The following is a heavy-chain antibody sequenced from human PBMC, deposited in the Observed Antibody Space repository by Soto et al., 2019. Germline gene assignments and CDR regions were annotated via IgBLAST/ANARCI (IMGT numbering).Heavy chain of an antibody. CDR2: ITDTGGDT. J-gene: IGHJ6*02. CDR1: GFTFGSRA. Sequence: GGSLRLSCVASGFTFGSRAMSWVRQAPGEGLEWVSTITDTGGDTKYAGSVRGRFTISRDNSKNTLYLQMSSLRAEDSAVYYCARLKSFGTTSAGQNYHYGMDVWGQGTTVTVSS. CDR3: ARLKSFGTTSAGQNYHYGMDV. D-gene: IGHD3-16*01. V-gene: IGHV3-23*01.